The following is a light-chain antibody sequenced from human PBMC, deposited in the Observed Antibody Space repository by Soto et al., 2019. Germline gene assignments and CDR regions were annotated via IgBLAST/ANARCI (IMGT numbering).Light chain of an antibody. CDR2: DNN. CDR3: GKWDSSLSAGSYV. CDR1: SSNIGNNY. V-gene: IGLV1-51*01. J-gene: IGLJ1*01. Sequence: QSVLTQPPSVSAAPGQKVTISCSGSSSNIGNNYVSWYQQLPGTAPKPLIYDNNKRPSGIPDRFSGSKSGTSATLGITGLQTGDEADYYCGKWDSSLSAGSYVFGTGTKVTVL.